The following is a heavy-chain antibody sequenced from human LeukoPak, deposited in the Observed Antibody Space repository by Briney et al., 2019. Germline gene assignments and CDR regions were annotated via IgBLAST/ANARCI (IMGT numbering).Heavy chain of an antibody. J-gene: IGHJ5*02. Sequence: PSETLSLTCAVYGGSFSGYYWSWIRQPPGKGLEWLGEINHSGGTNYNPSLKSRVTISVDTSKNQFSLKLSSVTAADTAVYYCARAPYYYGSGSYRWFDPWGQGTLVTVSS. V-gene: IGHV4-34*01. CDR3: ARAPYYYGSGSYRWFDP. CDR1: GGSFSGYY. D-gene: IGHD3-10*01. CDR2: INHSGGT.